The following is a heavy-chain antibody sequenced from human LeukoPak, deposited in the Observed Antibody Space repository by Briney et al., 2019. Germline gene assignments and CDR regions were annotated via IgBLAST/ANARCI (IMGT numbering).Heavy chain of an antibody. CDR3: ARRGYLHYFDY. CDR2: ISAYNGNT. J-gene: IGHJ4*02. V-gene: IGHV1-18*01. D-gene: IGHD2-15*01. Sequence: GASVKVSCRASGYTFTSYGISWGRQAPGQGLEWLGWISAYNGNTNYSQKLQGRVTMTTDTPTTTAYMQLRSRIAEYTTVLDCARRGYLHYFDYWGQGTLVTVSS. CDR1: GYTFTSYG.